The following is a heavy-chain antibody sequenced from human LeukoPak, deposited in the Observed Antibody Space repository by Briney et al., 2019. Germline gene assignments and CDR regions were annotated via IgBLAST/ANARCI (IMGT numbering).Heavy chain of an antibody. CDR1: GGSFSGYY. D-gene: IGHD2-8*02. CDR2: INHSGST. Sequence: SETLSLTCAVYGGSFSGYYWSWIRQPPGKGLEWIGEINHSGSTNYNPSLKSRVTISVDRSKNQFSLKLSSVTAADTAVYYCARAGGRHSWSRYYYYGMDVWGQGTTVTVSS. CDR3: ARAGGRHSWSRYYYYGMDV. V-gene: IGHV4-34*01. J-gene: IGHJ6*02.